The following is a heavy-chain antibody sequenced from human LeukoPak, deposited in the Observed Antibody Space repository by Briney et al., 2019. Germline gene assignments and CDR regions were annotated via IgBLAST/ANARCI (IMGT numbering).Heavy chain of an antibody. CDR1: GFTFSSSS. Sequence: GGSLRLSCAASGFTFSSSSMNWVRQAPGKGLEWISYISSSSSTIKYADSVKGRFTISRDNAKNSLYLQMNSLRAEDTAVYYCASLSYGGNSDYWGQGTLVTVSS. CDR3: ASLSYGGNSDY. V-gene: IGHV3-48*01. CDR2: ISSSSSTI. D-gene: IGHD4-23*01. J-gene: IGHJ4*02.